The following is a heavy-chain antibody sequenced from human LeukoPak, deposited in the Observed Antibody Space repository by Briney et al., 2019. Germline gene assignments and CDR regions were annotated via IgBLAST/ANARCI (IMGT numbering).Heavy chain of an antibody. Sequence: GASVKVSCKASGYTFTCYYMHWVRQAPGQGLEGMGWINPNSGGTNYAQKFQGRVTMTRDTSISTAYMELSRLRSDDTAVYYCARAEKQWLVDYFDYWGQGTLVTVSS. J-gene: IGHJ4*02. CDR3: ARAEKQWLVDYFDY. CDR1: GYTFTCYY. V-gene: IGHV1-2*02. D-gene: IGHD6-19*01. CDR2: INPNSGGT.